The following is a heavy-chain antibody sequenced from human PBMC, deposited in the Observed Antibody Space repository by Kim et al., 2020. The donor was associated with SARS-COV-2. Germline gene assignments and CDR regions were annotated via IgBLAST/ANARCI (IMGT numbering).Heavy chain of an antibody. CDR3: TGVVYFDY. CDR2: INSDGSST. V-gene: IGHV3-74*01. Sequence: GGSLRLSCAASGLTLSSYWMHWVRQAPGKGLVWVSHINSDGSSTTYADSVKGRFTISRDNAKNTLYLQMNSLRAEDTAVYYCTGVVYFDYWGQGTLVTVSS. D-gene: IGHD2-21*01. J-gene: IGHJ4*02. CDR1: GLTLSSYW.